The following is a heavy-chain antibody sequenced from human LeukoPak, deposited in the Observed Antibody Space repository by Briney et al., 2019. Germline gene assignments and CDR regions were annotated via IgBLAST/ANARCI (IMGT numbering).Heavy chain of an antibody. J-gene: IGHJ4*02. CDR1: GDSITTYF. CDR2: ISTTVGT. Sequence: SETLSLTCAVSGDSITTYFWNWVRQPAGKGLEWIGRISTTVGTDYNPSLESRITLSVDTSRNQVPLRLTSVTAADTALYYCARGGDAFYHWGQGTLVTVSS. V-gene: IGHV4-4*07. CDR3: ARGGDAFYH. D-gene: IGHD3-10*01.